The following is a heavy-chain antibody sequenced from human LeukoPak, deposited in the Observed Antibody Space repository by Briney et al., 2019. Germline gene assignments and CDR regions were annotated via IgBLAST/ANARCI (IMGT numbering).Heavy chain of an antibody. Sequence: KPSETLSLTCAVYGGSFSGYYWSWIRQPPGKGLEWIGEINHSGSTNYNPSLKSRVTISVDTSKNQFSLKLSSVTAADTAVYYCARASRVGYSSSWYLDYWDQGTLVTVSS. CDR2: INHSGST. J-gene: IGHJ4*02. CDR1: GGSFSGYY. D-gene: IGHD6-13*01. V-gene: IGHV4-34*01. CDR3: ARASRVGYSSSWYLDY.